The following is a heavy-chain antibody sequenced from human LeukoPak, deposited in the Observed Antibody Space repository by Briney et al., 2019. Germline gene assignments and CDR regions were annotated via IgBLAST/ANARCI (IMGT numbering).Heavy chain of an antibody. CDR3: ASRVGGYSAFDI. D-gene: IGHD3-22*01. J-gene: IGHJ3*02. V-gene: IGHV4-59*12. CDR1: GGSSSSYY. CDR2: IYHSGST. Sequence: PSETLSLTCTVSGGSSSSYYWSWIRQPPGKGLEWIGYIYHSGSTYYNPSLKSRVTISVDRSKNQFSLKLSSVTAADTAVYYCASRVGGYSAFDIWGQGTMVTVSS.